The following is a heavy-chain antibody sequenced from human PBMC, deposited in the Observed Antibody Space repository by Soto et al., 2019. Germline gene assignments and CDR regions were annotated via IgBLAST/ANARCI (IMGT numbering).Heavy chain of an antibody. CDR3: VRENYYYGMDV. V-gene: IGHV3-66*01. Sequence: EVQLVESGGGLVQPGGSLRLSCAASGFTVSTDWMYWVRQAPGKGLEWVSVIRGGGNTFYADSVEGRLTISRDNSKNTVYLQMNSLRAEDTAVYYCVRENYYYGMDVWGQGTTVSVSS. J-gene: IGHJ6*02. CDR2: IRGGGNT. CDR1: GFTVSTDW.